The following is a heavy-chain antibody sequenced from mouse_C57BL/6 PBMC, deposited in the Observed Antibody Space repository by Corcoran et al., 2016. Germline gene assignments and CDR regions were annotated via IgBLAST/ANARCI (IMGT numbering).Heavy chain of an antibody. J-gene: IGHJ2*01. CDR1: GYTLTTYG. CDR3: ARDTTAP. D-gene: IGHD1-2*01. Sequence: QIQLVQSGPELKKPGETVKISCKASGYTLTTYGMSWVKQAPGKGLKWMGWINTYSGVPTYADDFKGRFAFSLETSASTAYLQINNLKNEDTATYFCARDTTAPWGQGTTLTVSS. V-gene: IGHV9-3*01. CDR2: INTYSGVP.